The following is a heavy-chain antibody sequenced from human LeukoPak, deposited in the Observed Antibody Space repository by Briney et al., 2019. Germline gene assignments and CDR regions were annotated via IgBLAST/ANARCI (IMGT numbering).Heavy chain of an antibody. CDR3: AKLEYRSSPILYYYFYDMDL. D-gene: IGHD6-6*01. V-gene: IGHV3-23*01. CDR1: GFTFSSYA. Sequence: GGSLRLSCAASGFTFSSYAMSWVRQAPGKGLEWVSAISGSGGSTYYADSVKGRFTISRDNSKNTLYLQMNSLRAEDTAVYYCAKLEYRSSPILYYYFYDMDLWPQGPTDPV. J-gene: IGHJ6*02. CDR2: ISGSGGST.